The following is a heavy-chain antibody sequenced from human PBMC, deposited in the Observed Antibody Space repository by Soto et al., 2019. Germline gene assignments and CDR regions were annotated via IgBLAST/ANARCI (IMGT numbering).Heavy chain of an antibody. J-gene: IGHJ5*02. CDR1: GDTFSFYT. V-gene: IGHV1-69*02. CDR3: ARGVAGPLHWFDP. Sequence: SVKVSCKASGDTFSFYTINWVRQAPGLGLEWMGRVNPILSMSNYAQEFQGRVTMTADKSTSTAYMELSSLRSEDTAVYYCARGVAGPLHWFDPWGQGTLVTVSS. CDR2: VNPILSMS. D-gene: IGHD6-19*01.